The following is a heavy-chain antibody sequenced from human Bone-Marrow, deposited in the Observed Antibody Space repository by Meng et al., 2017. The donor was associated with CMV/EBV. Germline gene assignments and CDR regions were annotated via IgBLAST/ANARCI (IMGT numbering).Heavy chain of an antibody. V-gene: IGHV1-2*02. CDR3: ARELGGGGSCATYGY. J-gene: IGHJ4*02. Sequence: ASVKVSCKASGYTFTAHYFHWVRQAPGQGLEWMGWINPNSGGTKFAQQFQGRVTMTRDTSISTVYMELSRLISDDTAMYYCARELGGGGSCATYGYWGQGTLVTVSS. D-gene: IGHD2-15*01. CDR1: GYTFTAHY. CDR2: INPNSGGT.